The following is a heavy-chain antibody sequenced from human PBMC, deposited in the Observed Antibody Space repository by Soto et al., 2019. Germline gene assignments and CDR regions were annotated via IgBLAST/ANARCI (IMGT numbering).Heavy chain of an antibody. Sequence: QVQLVESGGGVVQPGRSLRLSCAASGFTFSSYGMHWVRQAPGKGLEWVAVISFDGSNKYYADSVKGRFTISRDNSTNTLYLQMNRLRAEDTAVYYCAKDNCISTSCYAWYYYYGMDVWGQGTTVTVSS. J-gene: IGHJ6*02. CDR2: ISFDGSNK. D-gene: IGHD2-2*01. CDR3: AKDNCISTSCYAWYYYYGMDV. V-gene: IGHV3-30*18. CDR1: GFTFSSYG.